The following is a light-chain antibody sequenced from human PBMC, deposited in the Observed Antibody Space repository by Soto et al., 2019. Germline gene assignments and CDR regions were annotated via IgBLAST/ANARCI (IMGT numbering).Light chain of an antibody. CDR2: RNN. CDR1: ISNIGSNF. J-gene: IGLJ2*01. Sequence: QSVLTQPPSASGTPGQRVTISCSGSISNIGSNFIYWYQHLPGTAPKLLIYRNNERPSGVPDRFSGSKSGTSASLAISGLRSEDEAEYHCAAWDDSLSGVVFGGGTKLTVL. CDR3: AAWDDSLSGVV. V-gene: IGLV1-47*01.